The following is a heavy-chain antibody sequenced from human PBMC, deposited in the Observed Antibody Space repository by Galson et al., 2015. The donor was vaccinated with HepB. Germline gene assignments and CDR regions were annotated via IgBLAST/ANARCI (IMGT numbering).Heavy chain of an antibody. CDR3: ARDVFLDYDTHTPIDY. Sequence: SLRLSCAASGFTFNSFWMSWVRQAPGKGLEWVGNINQDGSERYYVDSVKGRFTVSRDNAENSLFLEMNSLRAEDTALYYCARDVFLDYDTHTPIDYWGQGILVTVSS. V-gene: IGHV3-7*03. J-gene: IGHJ4*02. CDR1: GFTFNSFW. CDR2: INQDGSER. D-gene: IGHD3-22*01.